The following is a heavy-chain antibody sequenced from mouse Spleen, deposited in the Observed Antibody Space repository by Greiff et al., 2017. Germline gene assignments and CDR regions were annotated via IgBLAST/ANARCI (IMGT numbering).Heavy chain of an antibody. CDR1: GFTFSNYW. CDR3: TGGYYCGFDY. D-gene: IGHD1-1*01. V-gene: IGHV6-3*01. Sequence: EVMLVESGGGLVQPGGSMKLSCGASGFTFSNYWMNWVRQSPEKGLEWVAQIRLKSDNYATHYAESVKGRFTISRDDSKSSVYLQMNNLRAEDTGIYYCTGGYYCGFDYWGQGTTLTVSS. J-gene: IGHJ2*01. CDR2: IRLKSDNYAT.